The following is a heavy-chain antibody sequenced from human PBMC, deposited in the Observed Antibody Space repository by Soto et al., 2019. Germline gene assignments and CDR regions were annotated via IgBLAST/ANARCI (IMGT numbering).Heavy chain of an antibody. CDR2: IYWDDDK. J-gene: IGHJ4*02. Sequence: QITLKESGPTLVKPTQTLTLTCTFSGFSLSTSGVGVGWIRQPPGKALEGRALIYWDDDKRYSPSLKSRLTITKDTSKNQVVLTMTNMDPVDTATYYCAHRPSYCSGGSCYSGFDYWGQGTLVTVSS. V-gene: IGHV2-5*02. CDR3: AHRPSYCSGGSCYSGFDY. CDR1: GFSLSTSGVG. D-gene: IGHD2-15*01.